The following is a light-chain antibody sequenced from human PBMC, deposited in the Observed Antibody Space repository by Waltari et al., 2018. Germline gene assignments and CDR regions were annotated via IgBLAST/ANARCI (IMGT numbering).Light chain of an antibody. J-gene: IGLJ3*02. CDR3: QSYDTTLSVV. CDR2: GSS. CDR1: GSNIGAGSD. V-gene: IGLV1-40*01. Sequence: QSVLTQPPSVSAAPGQRVTISCTGRGSNIGAGSDVHWYQQVPRAAPKLLIYGSSSRPLGVPDRFFGSTSGTSASLAITGLQAEDEAVYYCQSYDTTLSVVFGGGTKLTVL.